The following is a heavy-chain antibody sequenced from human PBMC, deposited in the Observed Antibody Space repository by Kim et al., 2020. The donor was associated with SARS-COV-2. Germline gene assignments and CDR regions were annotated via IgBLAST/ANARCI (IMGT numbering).Heavy chain of an antibody. Sequence: GESLKISCKGSGYSFTSYWIGWVRQMPGKGLEWMGIIYPGDSDTRYSPSFQGQVTISADKSISTAYLQWSSLKASDTAMYYCARQYQLSFHGMDVWGQGTTVTVSS. CDR3: ARQYQLSFHGMDV. D-gene: IGHD2-2*01. J-gene: IGHJ6*02. V-gene: IGHV5-51*01. CDR2: IYPGDSDT. CDR1: GYSFTSYW.